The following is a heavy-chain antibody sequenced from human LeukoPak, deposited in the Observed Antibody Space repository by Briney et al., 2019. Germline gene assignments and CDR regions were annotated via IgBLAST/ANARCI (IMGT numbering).Heavy chain of an antibody. J-gene: IGHJ4*02. Sequence: SETLSLTCAVSGGSISSGGYSWSWIRQPPGKGLEWIGYIYHSGSTYYNPSLKSRVTISVDRSKNQFSLKLSSVTAADTAVYYCARSERSYYDSLKTDYWGQGTLVTVSS. CDR3: ARSERSYYDSLKTDY. CDR1: GGSISSGGYS. V-gene: IGHV4-30-2*01. CDR2: IYHSGST. D-gene: IGHD3-22*01.